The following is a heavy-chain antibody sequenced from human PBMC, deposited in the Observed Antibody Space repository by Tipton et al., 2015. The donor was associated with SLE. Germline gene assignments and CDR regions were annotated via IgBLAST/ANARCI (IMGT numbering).Heavy chain of an antibody. CDR2: ISYDGTYK. Sequence: SLRLSCVASGFTSSLHAMHWVRQAPGKGLEWVAVISYDGTYKYYADSVRGRFTISRGHSTSTVYLQMNSLRTEDTAVYYCTRDASDGSSPLDVWGKGTTVFVSS. V-gene: IGHV3-30*04. D-gene: IGHD6-6*01. CDR3: TRDASDGSSPLDV. CDR1: GFTSSLHA. J-gene: IGHJ6*04.